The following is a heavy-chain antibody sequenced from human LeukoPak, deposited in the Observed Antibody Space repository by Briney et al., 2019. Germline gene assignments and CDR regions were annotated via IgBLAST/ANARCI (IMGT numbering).Heavy chain of an antibody. CDR2: IYYSGST. CDR3: AGDYYDSSGSLGY. CDR1: GGSISSYY. Sequence: PSETLSLTCTVSGGSISSYYWSWIRQPPGKGLEWIGYIYYSGSTNYNPSLKSRVTISVDTSKNQFSLKLSSVTAADTAVYYCAGDYYDSSGSLGYWGQGTLVTVSS. V-gene: IGHV4-59*01. J-gene: IGHJ4*02. D-gene: IGHD3-22*01.